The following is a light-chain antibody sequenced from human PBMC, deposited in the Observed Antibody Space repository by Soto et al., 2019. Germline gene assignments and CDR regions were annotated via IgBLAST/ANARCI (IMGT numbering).Light chain of an antibody. CDR3: ETWDSNTRV. CDR2: LEGSGSY. V-gene: IGLV4-60*03. J-gene: IGLJ3*02. Sequence: QPVLTQSSSASASLGSSVKITCTLSSGHSNNIIAWHQQQPGKAPRFLMKLEGSGSYNKGSGVPDRFSGSSSGADRYLTISNLQSEDEADYYCETWDSNTRVFAGGTKLTVL. CDR1: SGHSNNI.